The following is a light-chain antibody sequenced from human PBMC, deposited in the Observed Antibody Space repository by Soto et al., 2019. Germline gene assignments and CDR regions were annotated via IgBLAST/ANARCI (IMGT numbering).Light chain of an antibody. Sequence: EIVLTQSPGTLSLSPGERATLSCRASQSVSSSYLAWYQQKPGQAPRLLIYGASSRATGIPDRFRGSGSGTDFTLNISRLEPEDFAVYYCQQYGSSPPTWTFGQGTKVEIK. CDR2: GAS. CDR3: QQYGSSPPTWT. J-gene: IGKJ1*01. CDR1: QSVSSSY. V-gene: IGKV3-20*01.